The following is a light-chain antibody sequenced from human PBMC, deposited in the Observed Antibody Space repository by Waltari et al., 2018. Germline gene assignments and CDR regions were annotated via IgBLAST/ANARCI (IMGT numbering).Light chain of an antibody. CDR2: GAS. J-gene: IGKJ1*01. CDR3: QQYNNWPPWT. Sequence: RGSQSVSSNLAWYQQKPGQAPRLLIYGASTRATGIPARFSGSGSGTEFTLTISSLQSEDFAVYYCQQYNNWPPWTFGQGTKVEIK. V-gene: IGKV3-15*01. CDR1: QSVSSN.